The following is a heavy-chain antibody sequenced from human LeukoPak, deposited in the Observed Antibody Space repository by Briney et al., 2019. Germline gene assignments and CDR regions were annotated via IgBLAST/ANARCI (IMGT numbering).Heavy chain of an antibody. CDR2: IKQDGSEK. Sequence: GGSLRLSCAASGFTFSSYWMQWVRQAPGKGLEWVANIKQDGSEKYYADSVKGLFIISRDNAKNALYLQMSSLRAADTAIYYCARRYFDYWGQGTLVTVSS. CDR3: ARRYFDY. J-gene: IGHJ4*02. CDR1: GFTFSSYW. V-gene: IGHV3-7*03.